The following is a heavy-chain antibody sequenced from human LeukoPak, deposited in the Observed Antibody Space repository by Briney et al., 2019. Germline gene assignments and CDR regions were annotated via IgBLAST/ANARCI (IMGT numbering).Heavy chain of an antibody. Sequence: GESLKISCKGSGYSFTNYWIGWVRQMPGKGLEWMGIIYPGDSDTRYSPSFQGQVTISADKSISTAYLQWSSLKASDTAMYYCASSYSGSYEPLDYWGQGTLVTVSS. CDR1: GYSFTNYW. D-gene: IGHD1-26*01. CDR3: ASSYSGSYEPLDY. CDR2: IYPGDSDT. J-gene: IGHJ4*02. V-gene: IGHV5-51*01.